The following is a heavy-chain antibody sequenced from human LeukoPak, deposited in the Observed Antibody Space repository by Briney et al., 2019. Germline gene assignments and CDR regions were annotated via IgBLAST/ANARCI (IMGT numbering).Heavy chain of an antibody. J-gene: IGHJ6*02. Sequence: ASVKVSCKASGYTFTSYGISWVRQAPGQGLEWMGWISAYNGNTNYAQKLQGRVTMTTDTSTSTAYMELRSLRSDDTALYYCAKDMSSGWYENYGMDVWGQGTTVTVSS. CDR3: AKDMSSGWYENYGMDV. D-gene: IGHD6-19*01. V-gene: IGHV1-18*01. CDR1: GYTFTSYG. CDR2: ISAYNGNT.